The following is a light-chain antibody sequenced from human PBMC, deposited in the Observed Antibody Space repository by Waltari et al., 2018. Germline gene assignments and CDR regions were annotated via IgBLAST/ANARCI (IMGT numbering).Light chain of an antibody. CDR2: WAS. Sequence: DIVMHQSPDSLSVSLGERVTINCKSSQSVLYSSNNTNYLLWYQQKPGQPPKLLIYWASTRESGVPDRFSGSGSETDFTLTISSLQAEDVAVYYCQQYYNTPQTFGQGTKVEIK. V-gene: IGKV4-1*01. CDR3: QQYYNTPQT. J-gene: IGKJ1*01. CDR1: QSVLYSSNNTNY.